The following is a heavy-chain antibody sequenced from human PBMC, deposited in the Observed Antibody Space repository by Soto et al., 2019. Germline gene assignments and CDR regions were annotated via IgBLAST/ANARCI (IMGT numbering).Heavy chain of an antibody. CDR2: IIPILGIA. Sequence: QVQLVQSGAEVKKPGSSVKVSCKASGGTFSSYTISWVRQAPGQGLEWMGRIIPILGIANYAQKFQGRVTITADKSTSTADVELSSLRSEATAVYYWAGGEAAAVRFGEYWFDPWGQGTLVTVAS. CDR3: AGGEAAAVRFGEYWFDP. V-gene: IGHV1-69*02. D-gene: IGHD6-13*01. J-gene: IGHJ5*02. CDR1: GGTFSSYT.